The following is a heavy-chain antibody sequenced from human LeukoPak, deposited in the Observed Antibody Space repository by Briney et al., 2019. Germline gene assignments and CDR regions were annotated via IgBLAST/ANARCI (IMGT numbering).Heavy chain of an antibody. Sequence: SETLSLTCAVSGGSISSGGYSWSWIRQPPGKGLEWIGFMFHTGSTHYSPSLQSRVTISVDRSKNQFSLRLSSVTAADTAVYYCARERDCGYCDYWGQGTLVTVSS. CDR1: GGSISSGGYS. D-gene: IGHD2-21*02. V-gene: IGHV4-30-2*01. CDR3: ARERDCGYCDY. J-gene: IGHJ4*02. CDR2: MFHTGST.